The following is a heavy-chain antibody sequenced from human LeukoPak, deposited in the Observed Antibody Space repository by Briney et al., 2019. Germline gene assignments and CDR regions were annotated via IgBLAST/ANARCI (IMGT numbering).Heavy chain of an antibody. J-gene: IGHJ4*02. V-gene: IGHV3-30*18. CDR1: GFTFSSYG. CDR2: ISYDGSNK. CDR3: AKSDYEQWY. Sequence: GGSLRLSCAASGFTFSSYGMHGVRQAPGKGLEWVAVISYDGSNKYYADSVKGRFTISRDNSKNTLYLQMNSLRAEDTAVYYCAKSDYEQWYWGQGTLVTVSS. D-gene: IGHD3-16*01.